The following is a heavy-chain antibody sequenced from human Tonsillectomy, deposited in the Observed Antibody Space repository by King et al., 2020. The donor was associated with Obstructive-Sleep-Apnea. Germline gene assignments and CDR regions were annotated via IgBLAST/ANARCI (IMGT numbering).Heavy chain of an antibody. J-gene: IGHJ1*01. V-gene: IGHV3-9*01. CDR3: ARDYVRTFSKNGRDAEYFLH. CDR2: ISWNSGSI. CDR1: GFTFDDYA. Sequence: VQLVESGGGLVQPGRSLRLSCAASGFTFDDYAMHWVRQAPGKGLEWVSGISWNSGSIGYADSVKGRFTISRDNAKNSLYLQMNRLRADDTALYYCARDYVRTFSKNGRDAEYFLHWGQGTLVTVSS. D-gene: IGHD2/OR15-2a*01.